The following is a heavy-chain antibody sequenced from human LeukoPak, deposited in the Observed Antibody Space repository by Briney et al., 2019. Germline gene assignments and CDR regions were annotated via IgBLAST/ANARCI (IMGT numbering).Heavy chain of an antibody. CDR3: ARSPGYCSGGSCYFHFDY. CDR2: IYHSGST. V-gene: IGHV4-30-2*01. CDR1: GGSISSGGYY. D-gene: IGHD2-15*01. Sequence: SETLSLTCTVSGGSISSGGYYWSWIRQPPGKGLEWIGYIYHSGSTYYNPSLKSRVTISVDKSKNQFSLKLSSVTAADTAVYYCARSPGYCSGGSCYFHFDYWGQGTLVTVSS. J-gene: IGHJ4*02.